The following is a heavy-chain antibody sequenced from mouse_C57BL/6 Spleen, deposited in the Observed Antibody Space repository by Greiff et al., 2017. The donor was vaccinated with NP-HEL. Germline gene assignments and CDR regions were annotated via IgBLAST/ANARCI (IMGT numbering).Heavy chain of an antibody. CDR3: ARHSNNAMDY. Sequence: EVKVVESGGGLVKPGGSLKLSCAASGFTFSDYGMHWVRQAPEKGLEWVAYISSGSSTIYYADTVKGRFTISRDNAKNTLFLQMTSLRSEDTAMYYCARHSNNAMDYWGQGTSVTVSS. CDR1: GFTFSDYG. D-gene: IGHD2-5*01. V-gene: IGHV5-17*01. J-gene: IGHJ4*01. CDR2: ISSGSSTI.